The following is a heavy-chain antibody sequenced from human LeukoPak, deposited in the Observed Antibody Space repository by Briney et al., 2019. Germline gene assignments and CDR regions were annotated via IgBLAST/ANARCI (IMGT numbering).Heavy chain of an antibody. CDR2: IPYSGCT. Sequence: SETLSLTCTVSGDSISSSSYYWGWIRQPPGKGLEWIGSIPYSGCTYYNPSLKSRVTISVDTSKNQFSLKLSSVTAADTAVYYCARCKDYYVSGSYYKTFDYWGQGTLVTVSS. CDR1: GDSISSSSYY. CDR3: ARCKDYYVSGSYYKTFDY. J-gene: IGHJ4*02. D-gene: IGHD3-10*01. V-gene: IGHV4-39*07.